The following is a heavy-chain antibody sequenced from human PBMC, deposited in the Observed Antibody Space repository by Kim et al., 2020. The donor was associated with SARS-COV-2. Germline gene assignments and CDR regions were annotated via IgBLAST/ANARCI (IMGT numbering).Heavy chain of an antibody. Sequence: YSASSGKGRFTTSRDNSRNTLYLQMNSLRPEDTAVYYCAKATYRGSYYSDSWGQGTLVTVSS. CDR3: AKATYRGSYYSDS. D-gene: IGHD1-26*01. J-gene: IGHJ4*02. V-gene: IGHV3-30*02.